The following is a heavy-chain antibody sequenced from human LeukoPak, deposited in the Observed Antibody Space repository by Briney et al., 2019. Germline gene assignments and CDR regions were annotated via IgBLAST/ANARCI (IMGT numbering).Heavy chain of an antibody. J-gene: IGHJ3*02. CDR2: IKQDGSEK. D-gene: IGHD5-18*01. CDR3: ARDVGAAMATDAFDI. CDR1: GFTFSSYW. Sequence: PGGSLRLSCAASGFTFSSYWMSWVRQAPGKGLEWVANIKQDGSEKYYVDSVKGRFTISRDNAKNSLYLQMNSLRAEDTAVYYCARDVGAAMATDAFDIWGQGTMVTVSS. V-gene: IGHV3-7*03.